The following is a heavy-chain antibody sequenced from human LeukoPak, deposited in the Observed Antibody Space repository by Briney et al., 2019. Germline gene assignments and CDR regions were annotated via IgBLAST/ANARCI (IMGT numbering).Heavy chain of an antibody. CDR3: TTDPFYDSSGYVDY. V-gene: IGHV3-15*01. CDR2: IKSKTDGGTT. Sequence: GGSLRLSCAASGFTFSNAWMSWVRQAPGKGLEWVGRIKSKTDGGTTDYAAPVKGRFTISRDDSKNTLYLQMNSLKTEDTAVHYCTTDPFYDSSGYVDYWGQGTLVTVSS. D-gene: IGHD3-22*01. J-gene: IGHJ4*02. CDR1: GFTFSNAW.